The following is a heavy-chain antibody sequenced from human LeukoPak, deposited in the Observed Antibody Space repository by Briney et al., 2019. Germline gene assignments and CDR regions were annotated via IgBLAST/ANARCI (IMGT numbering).Heavy chain of an antibody. CDR2: INSDGSST. J-gene: IGHJ3*02. Sequence: GGSLRLSCAASGFTFSRYWMHWVRQTPGKGLVRVSRINSDGSSTTNADSVKGRFTISRDDAKNTLYLQMNSPRVEDTAVYFCVRGGSPPEALGDAFDIWGQGTMVTVSS. CDR1: GFTFSRYW. CDR3: VRGGSPPEALGDAFDI. V-gene: IGHV3-74*01. D-gene: IGHD1-26*01.